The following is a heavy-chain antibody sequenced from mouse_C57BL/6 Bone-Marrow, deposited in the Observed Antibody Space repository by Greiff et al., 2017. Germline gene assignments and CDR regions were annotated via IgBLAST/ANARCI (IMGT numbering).Heavy chain of an antibody. CDR1: GFTFTGYW. CDR3: ARGDWDCAY. V-gene: IGHV1-9*01. J-gene: IGHJ3*01. CDR2: ILAGSGST. Sequence: QVQLKESGAGLMKPGASVKLSCKATGFTFTGYWIEWVKQTPGHGLEWIGEILAGSGSTNYNEKLQGKATFTADTSTNTAYMQLSSQTTENSAIYYYARGDWDCAYWGQGTLVTVSA. D-gene: IGHD4-1*01.